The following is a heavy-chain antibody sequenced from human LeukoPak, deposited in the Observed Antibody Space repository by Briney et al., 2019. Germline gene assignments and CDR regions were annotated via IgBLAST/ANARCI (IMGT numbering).Heavy chain of an antibody. CDR1: GYTFTSYD. CDR3: ARVSSRFGELLEYYFDY. V-gene: IGHV1-8*01. Sequence: ASVKVSCKASGYTFTSYDINWVRQATGQGLEWMGWMNPNSGNIGYAQKFQGRVTMTRNTSISTAYMELSSLRSEDTAVYYCARVSSRFGELLEYYFDYWGQGTLVTVSS. D-gene: IGHD3-10*01. CDR2: MNPNSGNI. J-gene: IGHJ4*02.